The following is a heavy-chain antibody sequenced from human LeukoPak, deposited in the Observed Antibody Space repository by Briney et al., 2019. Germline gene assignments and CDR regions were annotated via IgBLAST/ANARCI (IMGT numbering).Heavy chain of an antibody. CDR1: GGSFSGYY. CDR2: INHSGST. J-gene: IGHJ6*03. V-gene: IGHV4-34*01. CDR3: ARGAGAVYAIRGSYYYYYYMDV. Sequence: PSETLSLTCAVYGGSFSGYYWSWIRQPPGKGLEWIGEINHSGSTNYNPSLKSRVTISVDTSKNQFSLKLSSVTAADTAVYYCARGAGAVYAIRGSYYYYYYMDVWGKGTTVTVSS. D-gene: IGHD2-8*01.